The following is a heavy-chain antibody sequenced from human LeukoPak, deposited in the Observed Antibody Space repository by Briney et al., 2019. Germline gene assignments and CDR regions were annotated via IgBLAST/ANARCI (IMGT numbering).Heavy chain of an antibody. CDR1: GYTFTGYY. Sequence: ASVKVSCKASGYTFTGYYMHWVRQAPGQGLEWMGWINPNSGGTNYAQKFQGWVTMTRDTSISTAYMELSRLRSDDTAVYYCARGRSGPYYYYYGMDVWGQGTTVTVSS. D-gene: IGHD6-19*01. CDR2: INPNSGGT. V-gene: IGHV1-2*04. J-gene: IGHJ6*02. CDR3: ARGRSGPYYYYYGMDV.